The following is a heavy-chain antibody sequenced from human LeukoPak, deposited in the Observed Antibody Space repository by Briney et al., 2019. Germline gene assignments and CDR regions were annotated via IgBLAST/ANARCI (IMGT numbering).Heavy chain of an antibody. CDR2: IYYSGST. CDR3: AVDMITFGGVIVQQAFDI. CDR1: GGSISSSSYY. Sequence: SETLSLTCTVSGGSISSSSYYWGWIRQPPGKGLEWIGSIYYSGSTYYNPSLKSRVTISVDKSKNQFSLKLSSVTAADTAVYYCAVDMITFGGVIVQQAFDIWGQGTMVTVSS. V-gene: IGHV4-39*07. D-gene: IGHD3-16*02. J-gene: IGHJ3*02.